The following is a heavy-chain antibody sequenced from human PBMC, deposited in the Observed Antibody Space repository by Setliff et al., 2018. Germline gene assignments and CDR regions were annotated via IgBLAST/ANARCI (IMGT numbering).Heavy chain of an antibody. CDR1: GFTFSNYA. CDR3: AKGQGFYDSSATAWWVY. J-gene: IGHJ4*02. CDR2: ISGSGLST. Sequence: GGSLRLSCAASGFTFSNYAMTWVRQAPGKGLEWVSAISGSGLSTSYADSVKGRFTISRDNSKNTLFLQTHSLRAEDTAVYYCAKGQGFYDSSATAWWVYWGQGTLVTVSS. D-gene: IGHD3-22*01. V-gene: IGHV3-23*01.